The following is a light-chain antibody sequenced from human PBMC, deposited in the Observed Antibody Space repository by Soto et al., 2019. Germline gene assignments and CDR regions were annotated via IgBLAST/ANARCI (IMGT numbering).Light chain of an antibody. V-gene: IGKV1-5*01. CDR2: DAS. CDR1: QSISSW. J-gene: IGKJ4*01. CDR3: QQYNSYSRLT. Sequence: DIQMTQSPSTLSASVGDRVTITCRASQSISSWLAWYQQKPGKAPKLLIYDASSLESGVPSRFSGSGSGTEFTLTINSLQPDDFATYYCQQYNSYSRLTFGGGTKVDIK.